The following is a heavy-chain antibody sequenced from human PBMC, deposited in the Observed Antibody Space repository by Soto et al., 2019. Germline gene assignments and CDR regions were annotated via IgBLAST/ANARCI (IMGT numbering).Heavy chain of an antibody. Sequence: ASVKVSCKASGYTFTNYAMHWVRQAPGQRPEWMGWINGGNGNTKYSQKFRDRVTITRDTSASTAYMELRSLTSEDAGAYYCARSGAVPAHINFDYWGQG. D-gene: IGHD6-19*01. J-gene: IGHJ4*02. CDR2: INGGNGNT. CDR1: GYTFTNYA. V-gene: IGHV1-3*01. CDR3: ARSGAVPAHINFDY.